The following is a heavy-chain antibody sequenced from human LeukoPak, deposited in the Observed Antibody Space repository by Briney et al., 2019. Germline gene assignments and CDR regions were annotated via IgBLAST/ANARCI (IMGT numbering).Heavy chain of an antibody. CDR2: ISSSSSYI. J-gene: IGHJ4*02. Sequence: GGSLRLSCAASGFTFSSYSMNWVRQAPGKGLEWVSSISSSSSYIYYADSVKGRFTISRDNAKNSLYLQMNSLRAEETAVYYCARGGRWLPDYWGQGTMVTVSS. CDR3: ARGGRWLPDY. D-gene: IGHD5-24*01. V-gene: IGHV3-21*01. CDR1: GFTFSSYS.